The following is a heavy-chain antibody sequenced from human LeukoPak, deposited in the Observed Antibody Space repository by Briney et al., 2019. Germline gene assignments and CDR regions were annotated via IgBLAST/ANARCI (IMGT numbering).Heavy chain of an antibody. D-gene: IGHD3-16*01. Sequence: TGGSLRLSCAASGFTVNNKYMTWVRQAPGKGLEWVSLIYNDGRTYYADSVKGRFTISRDNSKNTLYLQMNSLRAEDTAVYYCAKNSIFNDDYGDYWGQGTLVTVSS. V-gene: IGHV3-66*02. CDR3: AKNSIFNDDYGDY. J-gene: IGHJ4*02. CDR1: GFTVNNKY. CDR2: IYNDGRT.